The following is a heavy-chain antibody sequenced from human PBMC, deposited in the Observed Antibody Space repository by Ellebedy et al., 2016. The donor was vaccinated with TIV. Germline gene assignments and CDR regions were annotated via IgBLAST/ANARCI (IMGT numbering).Heavy chain of an antibody. CDR2: IYQDGGVQ. Sequence: GESLKISCAASGFSFRSYWMSWVRQAPGKGLEWVANIYQDGGVQYYVDSVKGRFTISRDNTDNSLFLQMNSLRAEDKAVYYCARRGSYGDYAVQINSWFDTWGRGTLVAVSS. D-gene: IGHD4-17*01. CDR1: GFSFRSYW. CDR3: ARRGSYGDYAVQINSWFDT. V-gene: IGHV3-7*01. J-gene: IGHJ5*02.